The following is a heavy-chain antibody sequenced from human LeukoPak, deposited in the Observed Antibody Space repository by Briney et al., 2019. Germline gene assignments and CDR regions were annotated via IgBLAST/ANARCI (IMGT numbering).Heavy chain of an antibody. D-gene: IGHD5-12*01. CDR2: INHSGST. CDR1: GGSFSGYY. V-gene: IGHV4-34*01. J-gene: IGHJ4*02. Sequence: SETLSLTSAVYGGSFSGYYWSWIRQPPGKGLEWIGEINHSGSTNYNPSLKSRVTISVDTSKNQFSLKLSSVTAADTAVYYCARERKGKWVRQIDYWGQGTLVAVSS. CDR3: ARERKGKWVRQIDY.